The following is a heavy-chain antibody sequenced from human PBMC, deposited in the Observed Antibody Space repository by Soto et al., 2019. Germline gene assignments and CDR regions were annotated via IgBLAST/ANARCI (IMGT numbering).Heavy chain of an antibody. CDR3: ARDRGVAPPVAGNTHYDYYMVV. Sequence: QDQLVQSGAEVKKPGASVTVSCKASGYSFTNYGITWVRQAPGQGLEWLGWISAYNGNTHYAQKVQGRVTMTTDATTSTAYMELRSLRSDDTAVYYCARDRGVAPPVAGNTHYDYYMVVWGKGTTVTVSS. D-gene: IGHD6-19*01. CDR1: GYSFTNYG. J-gene: IGHJ6*03. CDR2: ISAYNGNT. V-gene: IGHV1-18*01.